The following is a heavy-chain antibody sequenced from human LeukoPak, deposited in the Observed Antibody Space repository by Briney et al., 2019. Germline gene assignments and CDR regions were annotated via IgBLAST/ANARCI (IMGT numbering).Heavy chain of an antibody. V-gene: IGHV4-61*02. D-gene: IGHD1-14*01. CDR3: ARGATTSYFDY. CDR1: GGSISSGSYY. CDR2: IYTSGST. Sequence: SETLSLTCTVSGGSISSGSYYWSWIRQPAGKGLEWIGRIYTSGSTNYNPSLKSRVTISVDTSKNQFSLKLSSVTAADTAVYYCARGATTSYFDYWGQGTLVTVSS. J-gene: IGHJ4*02.